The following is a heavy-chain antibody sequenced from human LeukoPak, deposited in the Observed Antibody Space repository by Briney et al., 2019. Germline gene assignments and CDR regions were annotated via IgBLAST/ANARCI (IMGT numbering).Heavy chain of an antibody. CDR2: TRNKANSYTT. D-gene: IGHD6-19*01. CDR3: AKWSSGWYLVADDAFDI. CDR1: GFTFSSYA. J-gene: IGHJ3*02. V-gene: IGHV3-72*01. Sequence: GGSLRLSCAASGFTFSSYAMSWVRQAPGKGLEWVGRTRNKANSYTTAYAASVKGRFTISRDDSKNSLYLQMNSLKTEDTAVYYCAKWSSGWYLVADDAFDIWGQGTMVTVSS.